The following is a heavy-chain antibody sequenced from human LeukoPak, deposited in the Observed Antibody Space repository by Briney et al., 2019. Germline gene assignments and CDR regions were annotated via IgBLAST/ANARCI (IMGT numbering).Heavy chain of an antibody. D-gene: IGHD6-13*01. V-gene: IGHV3-11*04. CDR3: ASRYSSSWYGDAFDI. J-gene: IGHJ3*02. CDR1: GFTFSDYY. Sequence: GGSLRLSCAASGFTFSDYYMSWIRQAPGKGLEWVSYISSSSSTIYYADSVKGRFTISRDNAKNSLYLQMNSLRAEDTAVYYCASRYSSSWYGDAFDIWGQGTMVTVSS. CDR2: ISSSSSTI.